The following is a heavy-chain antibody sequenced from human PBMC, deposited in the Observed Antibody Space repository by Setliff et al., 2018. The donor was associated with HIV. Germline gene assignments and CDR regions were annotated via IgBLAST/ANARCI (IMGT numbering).Heavy chain of an antibody. D-gene: IGHD6-13*01. Sequence: SQTLSLTCAISGDSVSSNSAAWNWIRQSPSRGLEWLGRTYYRSKWYNDYAVSVKSRITINPDTSKNQFSLQLNSVTPEDTAVYYCARGALGRYSSSWEEDFQHWGQGTLVTVSS. J-gene: IGHJ1*01. CDR1: GDSVSSNSAA. CDR3: ARGALGRYSSSWEEDFQH. V-gene: IGHV6-1*01. CDR2: TYYRSKWYN.